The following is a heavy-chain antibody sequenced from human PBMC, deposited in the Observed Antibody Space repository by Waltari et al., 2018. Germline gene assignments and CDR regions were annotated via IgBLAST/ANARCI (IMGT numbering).Heavy chain of an antibody. CDR2: IIPILDKS. J-gene: IGHJ4*02. V-gene: IGHV1-69*04. Sequence: QVQLVQSGAEVKKPGSSVKVSCKAPGGTFSSYGISWVLRAPGPGPEWLGRIIPILDKSNYGQKFQGRVTITAEKSTSTGYMDLSSLGSDDTAVYYCARERDYRDARFDYWGQGTLVTVSS. CDR3: ARERDYRDARFDY. CDR1: GGTFSSYG. D-gene: IGHD4-17*01.